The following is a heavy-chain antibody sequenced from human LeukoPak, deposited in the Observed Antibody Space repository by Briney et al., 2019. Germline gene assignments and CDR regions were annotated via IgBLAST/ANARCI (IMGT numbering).Heavy chain of an antibody. V-gene: IGHV3-64D*06. Sequence: GGSLRLSCSASGFTFSSYAMHWVSQAPGKGLEYVSAISYNGGSTYYADSVKGRFTISRDNSENTLYLQMSSLRAEDTAVYYCVKDDVYYYDSSGYSPTVWGQGTTVTVSS. CDR2: ISYNGGST. J-gene: IGHJ6*02. CDR3: VKDDVYYYDSSGYSPTV. CDR1: GFTFSSYA. D-gene: IGHD3-22*01.